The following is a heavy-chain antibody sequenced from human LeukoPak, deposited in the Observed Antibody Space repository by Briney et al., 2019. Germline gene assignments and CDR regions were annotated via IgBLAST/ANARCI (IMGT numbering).Heavy chain of an antibody. D-gene: IGHD3-10*01. V-gene: IGHV7-4-1*02. CDR1: GYTFISYA. CDR3: ARGGYYGGPGTYGFFDY. CDR2: INTETGNP. J-gene: IGHJ4*02. Sequence: ASVKVSCKASGYTFISYAMNWVRQAPGQGLEWMGWINTETGNPTYAQGFTGQFVFSVDTSVNTAYLQISSLGTEDTAVYYCARGGYYGGPGTYGFFDYWGQGSLVTVSS.